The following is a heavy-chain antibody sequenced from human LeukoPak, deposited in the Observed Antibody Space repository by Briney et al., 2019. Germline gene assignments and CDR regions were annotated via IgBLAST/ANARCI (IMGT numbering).Heavy chain of an antibody. Sequence: SETLSLTCTVSGGSISSGDYYWSWIRQPPGKGLEWIGNIYYSGSTYYNPSLKSRVTISVDTSRNQFSLKLSSVTAADTAVYYCSRKYCSGGSCLLYAFDIWGQGTMATVSS. CDR2: IYYSGST. CDR3: SRKYCSGGSCLLYAFDI. D-gene: IGHD2-15*01. J-gene: IGHJ3*02. CDR1: GGSISSGDYY. V-gene: IGHV4-30-4*01.